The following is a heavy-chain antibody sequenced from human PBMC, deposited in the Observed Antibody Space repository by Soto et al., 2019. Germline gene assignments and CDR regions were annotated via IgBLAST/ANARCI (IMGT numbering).Heavy chain of an antibody. CDR3: AREGLAYCGGDCYSYYFDY. CDR2: TYYRSKWYN. V-gene: IGHV6-1*01. D-gene: IGHD2-21*02. J-gene: IGHJ4*02. CDR1: GDSVSSNSAA. Sequence: KQSQTLSLTCAISGDSVSSNSAAWNWIRQSPSRGLEWLGRTYYRSKWYNDYAVSVKSRITINPDTSKNQFSLQLNSVTPEATAVYYCAREGLAYCGGDCYSYYFDYWGQGTLVTVSS.